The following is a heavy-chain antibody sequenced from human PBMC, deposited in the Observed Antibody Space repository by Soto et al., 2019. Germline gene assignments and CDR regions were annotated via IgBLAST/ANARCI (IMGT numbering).Heavy chain of an antibody. J-gene: IGHJ6*02. CDR1: GGSISSSNYY. CDR2: IYYSGST. V-gene: IGHV4-39*01. D-gene: IGHD5-18*01. Sequence: SETLSLTCTVSGGSISSSNYYWGWIRQPQGKGPEWIGNIYYSGSTYYNPSLKSRVTISVDTSKNRFSLRLSSVSATGTAVYYCETELDTAMVVSYVLDVGGQGTTV. CDR3: ETELDTAMVVSYVLDV.